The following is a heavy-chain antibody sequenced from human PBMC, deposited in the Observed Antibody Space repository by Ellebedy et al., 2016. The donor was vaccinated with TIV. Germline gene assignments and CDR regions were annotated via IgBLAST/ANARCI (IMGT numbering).Heavy chain of an antibody. J-gene: IGHJ2*01. CDR1: GYIFISHF. CDR2: INPVHSNT. Sequence: AASVKVSCKTSGYIFISHFVHWARQAPGQGLEWVGVINPVHSNTNYAQKLRGRVNMTRDTSTSTVYLEVSSLRSEDTAVYFCARDGFGPGEQTGDWYFDLWGRGTLITVSS. CDR3: ARDGFGPGEQTGDWYFDL. D-gene: IGHD3-10*01. V-gene: IGHV1-46*04.